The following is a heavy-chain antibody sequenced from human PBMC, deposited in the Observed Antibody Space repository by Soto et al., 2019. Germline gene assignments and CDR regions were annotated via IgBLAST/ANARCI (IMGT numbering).Heavy chain of an antibody. J-gene: IGHJ6*02. V-gene: IGHV1-3*01. CDR2: INAGNGNT. CDR3: ARYPIDYCSSTSCYYGMDV. Sequence: QVPLVQSGAEVKKPGASVKVSCKASGYTFTSYAMHWVRQAPGQRLEWMGWINAGNGNTKYSQKFQGRVTITRDTSASTAYMELSSLRSEDTAVYYCARYPIDYCSSTSCYYGMDVWGQGTTVTVSS. CDR1: GYTFTSYA. D-gene: IGHD2-2*01.